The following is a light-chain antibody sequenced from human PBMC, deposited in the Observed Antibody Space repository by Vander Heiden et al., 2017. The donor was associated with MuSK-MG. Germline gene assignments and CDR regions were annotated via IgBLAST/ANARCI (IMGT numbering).Light chain of an antibody. Sequence: SYELTQSPSVSVSPGQTASITCAGNKLGDKYACWYQQKPGQSPVLVIYQDSKRPSGIPERFSGSNSGNTATLTISGTQARDEADYYCQAWDSSIVVFGGGTKLTVL. J-gene: IGLJ2*01. CDR3: QAWDSSIVV. CDR2: QDS. V-gene: IGLV3-1*01. CDR1: KLGDKY.